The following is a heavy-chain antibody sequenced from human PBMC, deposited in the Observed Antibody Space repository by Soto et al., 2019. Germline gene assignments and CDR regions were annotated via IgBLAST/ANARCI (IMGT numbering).Heavy chain of an antibody. Sequence: SLRLSCAASGFTFSSYGMHWVRQAPGKGLEWVAVIWYDGSNKYYADSVKGRFTISRDNSKNTLYLQMNSLRAEDTAVYYCARKTSVYYYDSSGYYTDYFDYWGQG. CDR3: ARKTSVYYYDSSGYYTDYFDY. D-gene: IGHD3-22*01. J-gene: IGHJ4*02. V-gene: IGHV3-33*01. CDR1: GFTFSSYG. CDR2: IWYDGSNK.